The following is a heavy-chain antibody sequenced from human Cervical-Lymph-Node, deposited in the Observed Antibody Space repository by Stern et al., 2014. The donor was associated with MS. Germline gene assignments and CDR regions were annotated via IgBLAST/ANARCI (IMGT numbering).Heavy chain of an antibody. CDR1: GFIFSSYG. J-gene: IGHJ6*02. Sequence: VQLVESGGGVVQPGRSLRLSCAASGFIFSSYGMHWVRQAPGKGLEGGAVIWYDGRNKYYADSVKGRFTISRDNSKNTLYLQMNSLRAEDTAVYYCARDPRYYYYGMDVWGQGTTVTVSS. CDR3: ARDPRYYYYGMDV. V-gene: IGHV3-33*01. CDR2: IWYDGRNK.